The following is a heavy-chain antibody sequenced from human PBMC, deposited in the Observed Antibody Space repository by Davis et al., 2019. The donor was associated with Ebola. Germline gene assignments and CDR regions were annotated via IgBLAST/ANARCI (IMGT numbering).Heavy chain of an antibody. CDR3: ARYEGTYYDFWSGYLMGWFDP. V-gene: IGHV3-7*01. CDR2: ITQDGSEK. CDR1: GFTFSSYW. J-gene: IGHJ5*02. Sequence: GGSLRLSCAASGFTFSSYWMSWVRQAPGKGLEWVANITQDGSEKYYVDSVKGRFTISRDNAKNSLYLQMNSLRAEDTAVYYCARYEGTYYDFWSGYLMGWFDPWGQGTLVTVSS. D-gene: IGHD3-3*01.